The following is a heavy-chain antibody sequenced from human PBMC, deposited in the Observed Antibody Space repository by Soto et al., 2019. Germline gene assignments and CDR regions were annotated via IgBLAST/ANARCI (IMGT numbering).Heavy chain of an antibody. CDR3: ARVYVTGQWRFYYYYMDV. D-gene: IGHD6-19*01. J-gene: IGHJ6*03. CDR1: GYTFTSYD. CDR2: MNPNSGNT. Sequence: ASVKVSCKASGYTFTSYDINWVRQATGQGPEWMGWMNPNSGNTGYAQKFQGRVTMTRNTSIRKAYMELRSLRSEDTAVYYCARVYVTGQWRFYYYYMDVWGKGTTVTVSS. V-gene: IGHV1-8*01.